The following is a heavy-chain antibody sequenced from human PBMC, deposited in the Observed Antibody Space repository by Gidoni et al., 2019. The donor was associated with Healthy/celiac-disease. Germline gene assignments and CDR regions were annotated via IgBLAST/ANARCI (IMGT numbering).Heavy chain of an antibody. CDR3: ARDRTTIFGVTYYGMDV. D-gene: IGHD3-3*01. Sequence: EVQLVESGGGLVKPGGSLRLSCAASGFTFSSYSMNWVRQAPGKGLEWVSSISSSSSYIYYADSVKGRFTISRDNAKNSLYLQMNSLRAEDTAVYYCARDRTTIFGVTYYGMDVWGQGTTVTVSS. CDR2: ISSSSSYI. CDR1: GFTFSSYS. V-gene: IGHV3-21*01. J-gene: IGHJ6*02.